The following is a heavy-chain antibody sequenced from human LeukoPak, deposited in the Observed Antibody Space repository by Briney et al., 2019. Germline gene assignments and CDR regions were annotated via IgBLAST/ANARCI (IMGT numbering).Heavy chain of an antibody. CDR2: IKQDGSEK. CDR1: GFTFSSYW. Sequence: GGSLRLSCAASGFTFSSYWMSWVRQAPGKGLEWVANIKQDGSEKYYVDSVKGRFTISRDNAKNTLYLQMNSLRAEDTAVYYRARDAAYCGGDCYLFDIWGQGTMVTVSS. CDR3: ARDAAYCGGDCYLFDI. J-gene: IGHJ3*02. D-gene: IGHD2-21*01. V-gene: IGHV3-7*01.